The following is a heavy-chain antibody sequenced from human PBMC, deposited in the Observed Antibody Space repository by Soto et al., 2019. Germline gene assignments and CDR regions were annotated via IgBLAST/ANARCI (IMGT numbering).Heavy chain of an antibody. D-gene: IGHD3-3*01. Sequence: PSETLSLTCAVYSGSFSGYYYSWIRQSPGKGLEWIGEITHGGRTTYSPSLKSRVTMSLDTSKNQFSLNMTSMTAADTAVYYCARGRLFLTTSGLAITYFDYWGQGTLVTV. V-gene: IGHV4-34*01. CDR3: ARGRLFLTTSGLAITYFDY. CDR1: SGSFSGYY. CDR2: ITHGGRT. J-gene: IGHJ4*02.